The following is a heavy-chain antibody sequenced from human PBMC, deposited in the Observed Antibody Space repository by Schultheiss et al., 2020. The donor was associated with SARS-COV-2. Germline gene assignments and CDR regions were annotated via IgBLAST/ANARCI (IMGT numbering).Heavy chain of an antibody. CDR1: GGSISSYY. D-gene: IGHD3-22*01. CDR2: IYYSGST. Sequence: SETLSLTCTVSGGSISSYYWSWIRQPAGKGLEWIGYIYYSGSTYYNPSLKSRVTISVDTSKNQFSLKLSSVTAADTAVYYCARDRLVLSFDLWGRGTLVTVSS. J-gene: IGHJ2*01. V-gene: IGHV4-59*06. CDR3: ARDRLVLSFDL.